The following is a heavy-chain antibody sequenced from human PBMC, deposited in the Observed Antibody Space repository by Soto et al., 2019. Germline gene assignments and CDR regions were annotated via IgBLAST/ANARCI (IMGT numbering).Heavy chain of an antibody. Sequence: SETLSLTCTVSGDSISSNNWYWGWIRQPPGKGLEWIGSIYYSGSTYYNPSLKSRVTLSVDTSKNQFSLKLSSVTAADTAVYYCARNGTNYYDSSGSKGYFDYWGQGTLVT. CDR2: IYYSGST. CDR1: GDSISSNNWY. D-gene: IGHD3-22*01. J-gene: IGHJ4*02. CDR3: ARNGTNYYDSSGSKGYFDY. V-gene: IGHV4-39*01.